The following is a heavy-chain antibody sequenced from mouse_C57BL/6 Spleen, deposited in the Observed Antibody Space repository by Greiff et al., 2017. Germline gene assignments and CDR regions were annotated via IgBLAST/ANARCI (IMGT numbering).Heavy chain of an antibody. CDR3: ASAGSSPYYAMDY. Sequence: EVMLVESGGGLVKPGGSLKLSCAASGFTFSSYTMSWVRQTPEKRLEWVATISGGGGNTYYPDSVKGRFTISRDNAKNTLYLQMSSLRSEDTALYYCASAGSSPYYAMDYWGQGTSVTVSS. CDR2: ISGGGGNT. CDR1: GFTFSSYT. V-gene: IGHV5-9*01. J-gene: IGHJ4*01. D-gene: IGHD1-1*01.